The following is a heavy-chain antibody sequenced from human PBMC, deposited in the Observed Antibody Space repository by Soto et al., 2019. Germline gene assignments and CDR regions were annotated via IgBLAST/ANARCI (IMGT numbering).Heavy chain of an antibody. V-gene: IGHV1-69*13. Sequence: ASVKVSCKASGGTFSSYAISWVRQAPGQGLEWMGAIIPIFGTANYAQKFQGSVTITAYESTSTAYMQLSRLISDDTAVYYCAREYDEVTSVYYFLDYWGQGALVTVSS. D-gene: IGHD3-22*01. CDR1: GGTFSSYA. CDR3: AREYDEVTSVYYFLDY. J-gene: IGHJ4*02. CDR2: IIPIFGTA.